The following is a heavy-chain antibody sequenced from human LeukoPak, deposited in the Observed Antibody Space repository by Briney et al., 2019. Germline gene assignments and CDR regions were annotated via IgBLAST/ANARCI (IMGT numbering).Heavy chain of an antibody. D-gene: IGHD1-26*01. J-gene: IGHJ4*02. CDR2: IWDDGTNK. V-gene: IGHV3-33*01. Sequence: PGGSLRLSCAASGFTFSNYAMHWVRQPLGKGLEWVAVIWDDGTNKYYADSVKGRFTISRDNSKNTLYLQMNSPRAEDTAVYYCATHEGSWPYYFDYWGQGSLVTVSS. CDR1: GFTFSNYA. CDR3: ATHEGSWPYYFDY.